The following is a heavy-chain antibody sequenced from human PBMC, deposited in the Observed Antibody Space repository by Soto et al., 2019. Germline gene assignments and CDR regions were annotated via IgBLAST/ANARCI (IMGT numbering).Heavy chain of an antibody. Sequence: SVKVSCKASGGTFSSYAMSWVRQAPGQGLEWMGGIIPIFGTANYAQKFQGRVTITADESTSTAYMELSSLRSEDTAVYYCAREGAYYYDSSGPQKNYYYYGMDVWGQGTTVTVS. CDR3: AREGAYYYDSSGPQKNYYYYGMDV. CDR2: IIPIFGTA. J-gene: IGHJ6*02. D-gene: IGHD3-22*01. CDR1: GGTFSSYA. V-gene: IGHV1-69*13.